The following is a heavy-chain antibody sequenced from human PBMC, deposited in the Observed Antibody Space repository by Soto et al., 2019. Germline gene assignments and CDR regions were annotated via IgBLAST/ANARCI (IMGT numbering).Heavy chain of an antibody. CDR1: GGSFSGYY. V-gene: IGHV4-34*01. CDR2: INHSGST. CDR3: ARGLYNVLTGGWFDP. J-gene: IGHJ5*02. Sequence: QVQLQQWGAGLLKPSETLSLTCAVYGGSFSGYYWSWIRQPPGKGLEWIGEINHSGSTNYNPSLKSRVNISVDMSKNQFSLKLSSVTAADTAVYYCARGLYNVLTGGWFDPWGQGTLVTVSS. D-gene: IGHD2-8*01.